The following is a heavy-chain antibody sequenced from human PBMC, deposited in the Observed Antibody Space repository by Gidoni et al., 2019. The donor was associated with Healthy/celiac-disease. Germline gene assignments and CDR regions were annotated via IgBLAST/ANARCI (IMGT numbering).Heavy chain of an antibody. Sequence: QVQLVQSGAEVKKPGSSVKVSCKASGGTFSSYAISWVRQAPGQGLEWMGGIIPIFGTANYAQKFQGRVTITADESTSTAYMELSSLRSEDTAVYYCARGSRCSSTSCPTGGWYSSSWYDYFDYWGQGTLVTVSS. CDR2: IIPIFGTA. D-gene: IGHD6-13*01. V-gene: IGHV1-69*01. CDR1: GGTFSSYA. CDR3: ARGSRCSSTSCPTGGWYSSSWYDYFDY. J-gene: IGHJ4*02.